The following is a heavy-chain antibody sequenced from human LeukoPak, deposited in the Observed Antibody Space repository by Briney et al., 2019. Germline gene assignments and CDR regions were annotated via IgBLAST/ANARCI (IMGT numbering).Heavy chain of an antibody. V-gene: IGHV4-59*08. CDR1: GGSISTYY. CDR3: VGGPNNYYFDL. CDR2: VYKSRSA. D-gene: IGHD1-20*01. Sequence: SETLSLTCTVPGGSISTYYCGWVRQPPGKGLEWTGYVYKSRSANYNPSLKSRVILSVDTSKNHLSLKLSSVTAADTAVYFCVGGPNNYYFDLWGQGTLVTVSS. J-gene: IGHJ4*02.